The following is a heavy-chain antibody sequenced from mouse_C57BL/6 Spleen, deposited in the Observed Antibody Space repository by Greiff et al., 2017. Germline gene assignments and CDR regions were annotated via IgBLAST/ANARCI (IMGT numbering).Heavy chain of an antibody. CDR3: ARDKGSSYAMDY. CDR1: GFTFSSYA. J-gene: IGHJ4*01. CDR2: ISDGGSYT. V-gene: IGHV5-4*01. Sequence: EVQRVESGGGLVKPGGSLKLSCAASGFTFSSYAMSWVRQTPEKRLEWVATISDGGSYTYYPDNVKGRFTISRDNAKNNLYLQMSHLKSEDTAMYYCARDKGSSYAMDYWGQGTSVTVSS. D-gene: IGHD1-1*01.